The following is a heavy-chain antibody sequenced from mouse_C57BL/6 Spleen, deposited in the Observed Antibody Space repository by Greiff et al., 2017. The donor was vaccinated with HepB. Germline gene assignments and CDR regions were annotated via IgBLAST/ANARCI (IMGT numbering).Heavy chain of an antibody. Sequence: QVTLKESGPGILQSSQTLSLTCSFSGFSLSTSGMGVSWIRQPSGKGLEWLAHIYWDDDKRYNPSLKSRLTISKDTSRNQVFLKITSVDTADTATYYCARGVYYGSSYTFYWYFDVWGTGTTVTVSS. CDR2: IYWDDDK. CDR3: ARGVYYGSSYTFYWYFDV. CDR1: GFSLSTSGMG. J-gene: IGHJ1*03. V-gene: IGHV8-12*01. D-gene: IGHD1-1*01.